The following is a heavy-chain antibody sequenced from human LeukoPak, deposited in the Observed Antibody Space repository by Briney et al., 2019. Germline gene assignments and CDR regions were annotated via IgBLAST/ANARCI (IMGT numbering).Heavy chain of an antibody. CDR2: MNPNSGNT. CDR3: ARDTYCSGGSCYFGWFDP. J-gene: IGHJ5*02. Sequence: ASVKVSCKASGYTFTSYDINWVRQATGQGLEWMGWMNPNSGNTGYAQKFQGRVTMATDTSTSTAYMELRSLRSDDTAVYYCARDTYCSGGSCYFGWFDPWGQGTLVTVSS. CDR1: GYTFTSYD. V-gene: IGHV1-8*01. D-gene: IGHD2-15*01.